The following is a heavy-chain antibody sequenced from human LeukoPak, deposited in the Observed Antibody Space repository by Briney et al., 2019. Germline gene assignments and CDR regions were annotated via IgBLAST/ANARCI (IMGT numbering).Heavy chain of an antibody. CDR1: GFTFSSYA. CDR3: AKDPTYYYDSTGGLLY. J-gene: IGHJ4*02. Sequence: PGGSLRLSCAASGFTFSSYAMSWVRQAPGKGVEWVSAISGSGGSTYYADSVKGRFTISRDNSKNTLYLQMNSLRAEDTAVYYCAKDPTYYYDSTGGLLYWGQGTLVTVSS. V-gene: IGHV3-23*01. D-gene: IGHD3-22*01. CDR2: ISGSGGST.